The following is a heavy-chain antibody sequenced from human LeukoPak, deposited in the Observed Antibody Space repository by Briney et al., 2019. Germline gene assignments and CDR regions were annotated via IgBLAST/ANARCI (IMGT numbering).Heavy chain of an antibody. CDR1: GGSFSGYY. V-gene: IGHV4-34*01. D-gene: IGHD3-16*02. J-gene: IGHJ4*02. Sequence: SESLSLTCAVYGGSFSGYYWSWVRQPPGQGLEWIGEINHSGSTNYNPSLKSRVTISVDTTNEQFSLKLSSVTAADTAVYYCAKSVRPIDYVWGSYRKSYYFDYWGQGTLATVSS. CDR2: INHSGST. CDR3: AKSVRPIDYVWGSYRKSYYFDY.